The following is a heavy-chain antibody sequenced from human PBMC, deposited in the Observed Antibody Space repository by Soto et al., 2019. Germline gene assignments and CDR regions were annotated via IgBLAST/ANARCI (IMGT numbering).Heavy chain of an antibody. CDR1: GGSISSYY. J-gene: IGHJ3*01. CDR2: IYYSGST. D-gene: IGHD3-9*01. Sequence: PSETLSLTCTVSGGSISSYYWSWIRQPPGKGLEWIGYIYYSGSTNYNPSLKSRVTISVDTSKNQFSLKLSSVTAADTAVYYCARIPCGTGSWLGPHGAFDVWGQGTMVTVSS. V-gene: IGHV4-59*01. CDR3: ARIPCGTGSWLGPHGAFDV.